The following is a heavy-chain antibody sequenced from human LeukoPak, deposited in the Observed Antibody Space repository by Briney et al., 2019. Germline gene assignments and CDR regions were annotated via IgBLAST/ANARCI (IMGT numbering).Heavy chain of an antibody. V-gene: IGHV1-69*06. D-gene: IGHD1-26*01. CDR2: IIPIFGTA. CDR3: ARNMVGATYYYYYGMDV. Sequence: SVKVSCKASGGTFSSYAISWVRQAPGQGLEWMGGIIPIFGTANYAQKFQGRVTITADKSTSTAYMELSSLRSEDTAVYYYARNMVGATYYYYYGMDVWGQGTTVTVSS. CDR1: GGTFSSYA. J-gene: IGHJ6*02.